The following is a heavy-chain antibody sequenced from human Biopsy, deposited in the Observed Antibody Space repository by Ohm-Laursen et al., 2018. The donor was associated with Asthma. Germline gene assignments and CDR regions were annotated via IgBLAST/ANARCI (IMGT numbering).Heavy chain of an antibody. CDR2: TKHDGTEK. D-gene: IGHD3-3*02. CDR3: ARTFHFWSPYHAEHYQL. Sequence: GQTLSLTCAASGFTFGDYWMSWVRQVPGKGLEWVANTKHDGTEKNHVDSLKGRFTISRDNAKNSLYLQMNSLRAEDTAVYYCARTFHFWSPYHAEHYQLWGQGTLVPVSS. CDR1: GFTFGDYW. J-gene: IGHJ1*01. V-gene: IGHV3-7*01.